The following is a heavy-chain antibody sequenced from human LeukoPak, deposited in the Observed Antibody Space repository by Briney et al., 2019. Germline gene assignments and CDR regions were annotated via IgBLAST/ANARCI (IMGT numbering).Heavy chain of an antibody. V-gene: IGHV3-48*04. CDR1: GFTFSSYA. CDR3: ARVQDYYDSSGYYEIDY. Sequence: PGGSLRLSCAASGFTFSSYAMSWVRQAPGKGLEWVSYISSSSSTIYYADSVKGRFTISRDNAKNSLYLQMNSLRAEDTAVYYCARVQDYYDSSGYYEIDYWGQGTLVTVSS. CDR2: ISSSSSTI. J-gene: IGHJ4*02. D-gene: IGHD3-22*01.